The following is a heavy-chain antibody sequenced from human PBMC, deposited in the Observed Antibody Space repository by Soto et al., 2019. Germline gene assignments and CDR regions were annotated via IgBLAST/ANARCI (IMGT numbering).Heavy chain of an antibody. J-gene: IGHJ3*02. CDR3: ARDPIRGQQLVHAFDI. CDR2: IIPIFGTA. Sequence: SVKVSCKASGGTFSSYAISWVRQAPGQGLEWMGGIIPIFGTANYAQKFQGRVTITADESTSTAYMELSSLRSEDTAVYYCARDPIRGQQLVHAFDIWGQGTMVTVSS. V-gene: IGHV1-69*13. CDR1: GGTFSSYA. D-gene: IGHD6-13*01.